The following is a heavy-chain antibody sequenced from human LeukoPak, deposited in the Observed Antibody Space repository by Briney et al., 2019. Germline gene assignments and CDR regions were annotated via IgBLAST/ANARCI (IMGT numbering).Heavy chain of an antibody. CDR2: ISGSGGST. J-gene: IGHJ4*02. V-gene: IGHV3-23*01. Sequence: PGGSLRLSCAASGFTFSSYAMSGVREAPGKGGEWGSAISGSGGSTYYADSVKGRFTISRDNSKNTLYLQMNSLRAEDTAVYYCAKDLFSSSWYLLHSGFPGPHAYWGQGTLVTVSS. D-gene: IGHD6-13*01. CDR1: GFTFSSYA. CDR3: AKDLFSSSWYLLHSGFPGPHAY.